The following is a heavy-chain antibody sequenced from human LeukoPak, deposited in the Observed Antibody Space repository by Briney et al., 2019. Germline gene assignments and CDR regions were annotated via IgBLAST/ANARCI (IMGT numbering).Heavy chain of an antibody. CDR1: GFTFSSYA. V-gene: IGHV3-23*01. CDR2: ISGSGGST. J-gene: IGHJ4*02. Sequence: GGSLRLSCAASGFTFSSYAMSWVRQAPGKGLEWVSAISGSGGSTYYADSVKGGFTISRDNSKNTLYVQMNSLRAEDTAVYYCAKPLSRGWPYYFYHWGPGTLVPVSS. CDR3: AKPLSRGWPYYFYH. D-gene: IGHD6-19*01.